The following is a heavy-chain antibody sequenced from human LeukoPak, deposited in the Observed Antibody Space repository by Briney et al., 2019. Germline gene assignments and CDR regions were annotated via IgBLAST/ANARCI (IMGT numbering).Heavy chain of an antibody. D-gene: IGHD3-3*01. Sequence: ASVKVSCKASGGTFSSYAMHWVRQAPGQRLEWMGWINAGNGNTKYSQKFQGRVTITRDTSASTAYMELSSLRSEDTAVYYCARDAPQYDFWSGSSYYYGMDVWGQGTTVTVSS. CDR3: ARDAPQYDFWSGSSYYYGMDV. CDR1: GGTFSSYA. V-gene: IGHV1-3*01. CDR2: INAGNGNT. J-gene: IGHJ6*02.